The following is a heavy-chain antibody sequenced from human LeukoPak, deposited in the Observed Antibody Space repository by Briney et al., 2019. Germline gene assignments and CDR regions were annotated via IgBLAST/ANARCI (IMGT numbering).Heavy chain of an antibody. V-gene: IGHV3-11*01. CDR2: ISSSGSTI. CDR1: GFTFSDYY. CDR3: ARVHQATVIRD. Sequence: PGGSLRLSCAASGFTFSDYYMSWLRQAPGKGLEGVSYISSSGSTIYYADSVKGRFTISRDNAKNSLYLQMNSLRAEDTAVYYCARVHQATVIRDWGQGTLVTVSS. J-gene: IGHJ4*02. D-gene: IGHD4-17*01.